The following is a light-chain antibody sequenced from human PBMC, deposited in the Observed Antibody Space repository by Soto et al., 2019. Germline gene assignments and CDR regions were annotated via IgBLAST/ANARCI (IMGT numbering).Light chain of an antibody. CDR3: QQRSSWPLT. J-gene: IGKJ4*01. V-gene: IGKV3-11*01. CDR1: RGIDTY. CDR2: DAS. Sequence: EIVLTQSPATLSLSPGEIATLSCRASRGIDTYLAWYQQKRGQAPRLLIYDASNRTTGIPARFSGGGSGTDFTLSISSLETDDFAVYYCQQRSSWPLTFGGGTKVEIK.